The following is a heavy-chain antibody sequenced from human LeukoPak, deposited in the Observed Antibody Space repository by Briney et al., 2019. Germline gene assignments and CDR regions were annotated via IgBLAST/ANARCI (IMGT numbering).Heavy chain of an antibody. CDR3: AKDGLPDKQGFDY. D-gene: IGHD5-18*01. V-gene: IGHV3-30-3*01. J-gene: IGHJ4*02. Sequence: PGGSLRLSCAASGFTFSTYAMHWVRQAPGKGLEWVAVISYDGSNKYYADSVKGRFTISRDNSKNTLYLQMNSLRAEDTAVYYCAKDGLPDKQGFDYWGQGTLVTVSS. CDR2: ISYDGSNK. CDR1: GFTFSTYA.